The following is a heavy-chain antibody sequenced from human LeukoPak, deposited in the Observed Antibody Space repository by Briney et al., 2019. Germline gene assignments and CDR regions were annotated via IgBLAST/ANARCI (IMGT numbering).Heavy chain of an antibody. J-gene: IGHJ4*02. CDR2: IYTSGST. V-gene: IGHV4-61*02. CDR3: ARRSYSSGSCDY. CDR1: GGSISSGSYY. D-gene: IGHD6-19*01. Sequence: PSQTLSLTCTVSGGSISSGSYYWSWIRQPAGKGLEWIGRIYTSGSTNYNPSLKSRVTISVDTSKNQFSLKLSSVTAADTAVYYCARRSYSSGSCDYWGQGTLVTVSS.